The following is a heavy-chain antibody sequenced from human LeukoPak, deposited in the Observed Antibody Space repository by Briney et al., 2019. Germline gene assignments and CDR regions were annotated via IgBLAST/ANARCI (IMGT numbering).Heavy chain of an antibody. V-gene: IGHV3-30-3*01. CDR2: ISYDGSNK. J-gene: IGHJ3*02. CDR3: ARDNSNAFDI. Sequence: GGSLRLSCAASGFTFSSYAMHWVRQAPGKGLEWVAVISYDGSNKYYADSVKGRFTISKDNSKNTLYLQMNSLRAEDTAVYYCARDNSNAFDIWGQGTMVTVSS. CDR1: GFTFSSYA.